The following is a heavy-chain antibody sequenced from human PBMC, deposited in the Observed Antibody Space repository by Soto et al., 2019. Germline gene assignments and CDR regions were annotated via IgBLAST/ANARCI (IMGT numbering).Heavy chain of an antibody. V-gene: IGHV4-61*05. D-gene: IGHD1-1*01. CDR2: IYYSGST. Sequence: SETLSLTCLVSGDSINSFSDYWAWIRQPPGKGLEWIGYIYYSGSTIYNPSLKSRVTISVDTSKNQFSLKLSSVTAADTAVYYCARRYGRAFDYWGQGTLVTVSS. J-gene: IGHJ4*02. CDR3: ARRYGRAFDY. CDR1: GDSINSFSDY.